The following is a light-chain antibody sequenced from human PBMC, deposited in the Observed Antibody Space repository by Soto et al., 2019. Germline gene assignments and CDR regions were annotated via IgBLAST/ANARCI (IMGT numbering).Light chain of an antibody. V-gene: IGKV1-9*01. CDR1: QSISSL. J-gene: IGKJ4*01. CDR3: QQLKNYPLT. Sequence: DIQMTQSPSTLSASVGDRVTITCRASQSISSLLALYQQKPGKAPKFLMYAAPTLQSGVPSRFSGSGSGTEFALTISSLQPEDFATYYCQQLKNYPLTFGGGTKVDI. CDR2: AAP.